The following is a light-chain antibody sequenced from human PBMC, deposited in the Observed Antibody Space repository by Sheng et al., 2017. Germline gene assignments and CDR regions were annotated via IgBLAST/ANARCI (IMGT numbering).Light chain of an antibody. V-gene: IGKV1-12*01. CDR1: QDIRRW. Sequence: DVQMTQSPSSVSASVGDRVTITCRASQDIRRWLAWYQQKPGRAPEILIFFASNLQRGVPSRFSGSGSGTEFSLTITGLQPEDFATYYCQQTVDFPYTFGQGTQLEIK. CDR3: QQTVDFPYT. J-gene: IGKJ2*01. CDR2: FAS.